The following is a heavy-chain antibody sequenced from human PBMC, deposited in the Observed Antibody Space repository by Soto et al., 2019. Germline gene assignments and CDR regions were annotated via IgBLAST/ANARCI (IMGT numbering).Heavy chain of an antibody. CDR1: GFTFSSYW. D-gene: IGHD4-17*01. CDR2: IKQDGSEK. V-gene: IGHV3-7*05. Sequence: GGSLRLSCAASGFTFSSYWMSWVRQAPGKGLEWVANIKQDGSEKYYVDSVKGRFTISRDNAKNSLYLQMNSLRAEDTAVYYCARVGSYDYGGNSLAFDYWGQGTLVTVSS. CDR3: ARVGSYDYGGNSLAFDY. J-gene: IGHJ4*02.